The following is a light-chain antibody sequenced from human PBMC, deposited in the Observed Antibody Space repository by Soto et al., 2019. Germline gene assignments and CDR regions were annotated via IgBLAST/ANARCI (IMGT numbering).Light chain of an antibody. Sequence: QSVLTQPASVSGSPGQSITISCTGTSSDVGGYKYVSWYQQHPGKAPKLMIFEVSNRPSGVSNRFSGSKSGNTASLTISGRQAEDEADYYCSSYTSSSTPYVFGTGTKLTVL. CDR3: SSYTSSSTPYV. CDR2: EVS. V-gene: IGLV2-14*01. J-gene: IGLJ1*01. CDR1: SSDVGGYKY.